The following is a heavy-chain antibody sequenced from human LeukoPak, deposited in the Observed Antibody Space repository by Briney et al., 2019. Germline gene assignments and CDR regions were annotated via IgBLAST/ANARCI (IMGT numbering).Heavy chain of an antibody. J-gene: IGHJ4*02. V-gene: IGHV3-30*18. CDR2: ISYDGSNK. Sequence: PGGSLRLSCAASGFTFSSYGMHWVRQAPGKGLEWVAVISYDGSNKYYADSVKGRFTISRDNSKNTLYLQMNSLRAEDTAVYYCAKDDGGSGWYYFDYWGQGTPVTVSS. D-gene: IGHD6-19*01. CDR1: GFTFSSYG. CDR3: AKDDGGSGWYYFDY.